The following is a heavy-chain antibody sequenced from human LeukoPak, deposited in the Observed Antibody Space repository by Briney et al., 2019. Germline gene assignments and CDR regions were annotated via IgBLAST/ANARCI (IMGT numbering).Heavy chain of an antibody. J-gene: IGHJ5*02. CDR1: GFTYSSYS. Sequence: GGSLRLSCTASGFTYSSYSMNWVRQAPGKGLEWVSSISTSSSYIYYADSVKGRFTISRDNARNSLYLQMNTLRAEDTAVYSCARGADGVSSNSRGWFDPWGQGTLVTVSS. CDR2: ISTSSSYI. V-gene: IGHV3-21*01. CDR3: ARGADGVSSNSRGWFDP. D-gene: IGHD2-15*01.